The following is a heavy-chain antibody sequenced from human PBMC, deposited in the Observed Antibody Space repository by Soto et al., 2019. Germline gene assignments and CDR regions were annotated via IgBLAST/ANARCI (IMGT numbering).Heavy chain of an antibody. J-gene: IGHJ3*02. V-gene: IGHV4-4*07. D-gene: IGHD1-26*01. Sequence: PSETLSLTCSVSGGSISSYYWSWIRQPAGKGLEWIGRIYTSGSTNYNPSLKSRVTMSVDTSKNQFSLKLSSVTAADTAVYYCARDFILGAKAGGALDIWGQGTMVTVSS. CDR1: GGSISSYY. CDR3: ARDFILGAKAGGALDI. CDR2: IYTSGST.